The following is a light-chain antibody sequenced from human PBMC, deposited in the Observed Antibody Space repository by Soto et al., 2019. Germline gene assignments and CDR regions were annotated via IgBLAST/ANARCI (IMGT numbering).Light chain of an antibody. J-gene: IGLJ2*01. CDR3: QAWDSSTQVV. CDR2: QDS. CDR1: KLWDKY. V-gene: IGLV3-1*01. Sequence: SYELTQPPSVSVSPGQTASITCSGDKLWDKYACWYQQKPGQSPVLVIYQDSKRPSGIPERFSGSNSGNTATLTISGTQAMDEADYYCQAWDSSTQVVFGGGTKVTVL.